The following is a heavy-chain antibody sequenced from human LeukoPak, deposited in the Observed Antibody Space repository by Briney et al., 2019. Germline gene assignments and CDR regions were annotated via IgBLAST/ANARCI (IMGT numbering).Heavy chain of an antibody. CDR1: GFTFSTYA. D-gene: IGHD6-19*01. Sequence: PGGSLRLSCAASGFTFSTYAMSWVRQAPGKGLEWVSVISGSGGSTYYADSVKGRFTISRDNSKNTLYLQMNSLRAEDTAVYYCAKEGEKQWLVRHYYYYYYMDVWGKGTTVTVSS. V-gene: IGHV3-23*01. CDR3: AKEGEKQWLVRHYYYYYYMDV. CDR2: ISGSGGST. J-gene: IGHJ6*03.